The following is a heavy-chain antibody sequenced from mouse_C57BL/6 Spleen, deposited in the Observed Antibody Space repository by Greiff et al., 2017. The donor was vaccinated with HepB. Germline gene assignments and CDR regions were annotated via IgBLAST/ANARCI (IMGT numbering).Heavy chain of an antibody. Sequence: VKLQQSGAELVRPGASVTLSCKASGYTFTDYEMHWVKQTPVHGLEWIGAIDPETGGTAYNQKFKGKAILTADKSSSTAYMELRSLTSEDSAVYYCTREGTPTVPFAYWGQGTLVTVSA. J-gene: IGHJ3*01. CDR1: GYTFTDYE. CDR2: IDPETGGT. V-gene: IGHV1-15*01. D-gene: IGHD1-1*01. CDR3: TREGTPTVPFAY.